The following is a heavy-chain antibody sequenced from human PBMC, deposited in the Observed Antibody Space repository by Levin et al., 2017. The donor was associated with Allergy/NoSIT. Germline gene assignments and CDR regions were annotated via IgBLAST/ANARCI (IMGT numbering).Heavy chain of an antibody. CDR3: ARDDLSSGGSSTPGVRGLGMDV. CDR1: GYSFTNYY. CDR2: INPSGGST. V-gene: IGHV1-46*01. D-gene: IGHD6-13*01. Sequence: ASVKVSCKASGYSFTNYYIHWVRQAPGQGLEWMGIINPSGGSTSNAQKFQGRVTMTRDTSTSTVYMELSSLRSEDTAVYYCARDDLSSGGSSTPGVRGLGMDVWGQGTTVTVS. J-gene: IGHJ6*02.